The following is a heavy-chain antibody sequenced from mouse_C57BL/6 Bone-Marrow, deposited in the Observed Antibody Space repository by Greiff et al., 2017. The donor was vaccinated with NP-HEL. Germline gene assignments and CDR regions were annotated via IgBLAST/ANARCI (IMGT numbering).Heavy chain of an antibody. J-gene: IGHJ4*01. CDR2: ISDGGSYT. CDR1: GFTFSSYA. Sequence: EVQVVESGGGLVKPGGSLKLSCAASGFTFSSYAMSWVRQTPEKRLEWVATISDGGSYTYYPDNVKGRFTISRDNAKNNLYLQMSHLKSEDTAMYYCAREGVYYYAMDYWGQGTSVTVSS. V-gene: IGHV5-4*01. CDR3: AREGVYYYAMDY.